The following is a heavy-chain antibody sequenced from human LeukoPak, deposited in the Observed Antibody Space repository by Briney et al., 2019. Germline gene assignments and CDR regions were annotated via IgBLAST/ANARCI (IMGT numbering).Heavy chain of an antibody. D-gene: IGHD1-26*01. V-gene: IGHV3-7*01. CDR3: AREGRWELLSYFDY. J-gene: IGHJ4*02. Sequence: GGSLRLSCAASGLTFSSYWMSWVRQAPGKGLEWVANIKQDGSEKYYVDSVKGRFTISRDNAKNSLYLQMNSLRAEDTAVYYCAREGRWELLSYFDYWGQGTLVTVSS. CDR2: IKQDGSEK. CDR1: GLTFSSYW.